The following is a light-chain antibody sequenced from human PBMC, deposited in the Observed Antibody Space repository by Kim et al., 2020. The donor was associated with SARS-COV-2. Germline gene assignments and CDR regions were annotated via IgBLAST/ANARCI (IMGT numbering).Light chain of an antibody. CDR1: QGISNY. CDR2: AAS. V-gene: IGKV1-27*01. J-gene: IGKJ1*01. Sequence: ASVGDRVTSTCRASQGISNYLAWYQQKPGKVPKLLIYAASTLQSGVPSRFSGSGSGTDFTLTISSLQPEDVATYYSQKYNSAPRTFGQGTKVDIK. CDR3: QKYNSAPRT.